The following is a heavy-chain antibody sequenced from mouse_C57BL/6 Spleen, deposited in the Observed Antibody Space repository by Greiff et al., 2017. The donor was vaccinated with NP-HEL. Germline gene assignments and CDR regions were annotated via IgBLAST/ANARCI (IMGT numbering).Heavy chain of an antibody. J-gene: IGHJ4*01. CDR1: GYSFTDYN. Sequence: VHVKQSGPELVKPGASVKISCKASGYSFTDYNMNWVKQSNGKSLEWIGVINPNYGTTSYNQKFKGKATLTVDQSSSTAYMQLNSLTSEDSAVYYCARGSNYVYYYAMDYWGQGTSVTVSS. D-gene: IGHD2-5*01. CDR2: INPNYGTT. V-gene: IGHV1-39*01. CDR3: ARGSNYVYYYAMDY.